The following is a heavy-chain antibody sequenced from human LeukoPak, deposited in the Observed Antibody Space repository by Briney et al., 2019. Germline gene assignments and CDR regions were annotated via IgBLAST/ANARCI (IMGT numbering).Heavy chain of an antibody. CDR1: GFTFSSYS. Sequence: GGSLRLSCAASGFTFSSYSMNWVRQAPGKGLEWVSSISSSSSYIYYADSVKGRFTISRDNAKNSLYLQMNSLRAEDTAVYYCARAQAHPPYYYYYMDVWGKGTTVTASS. CDR3: ARAQAHPPYYYYYMDV. V-gene: IGHV3-21*01. CDR2: ISSSSSYI. D-gene: IGHD6-6*01. J-gene: IGHJ6*03.